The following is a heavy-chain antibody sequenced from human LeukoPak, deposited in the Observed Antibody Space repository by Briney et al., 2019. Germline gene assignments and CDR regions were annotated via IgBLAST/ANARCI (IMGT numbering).Heavy chain of an antibody. CDR1: GFTFSSYG. CDR3: AKDAIEVVPAATQFDY. D-gene: IGHD2-2*01. Sequence: PGGSLRLSCAASGFTFSSYGMHWVRQAPGKGLEWVAFIRYDGSNKYYADSVKGRFTISRDNSKNTLYLQMNSLRAEDTAVYYCAKDAIEVVPAATQFDYWGQGTLVTVSS. V-gene: IGHV3-30*02. CDR2: IRYDGSNK. J-gene: IGHJ4*02.